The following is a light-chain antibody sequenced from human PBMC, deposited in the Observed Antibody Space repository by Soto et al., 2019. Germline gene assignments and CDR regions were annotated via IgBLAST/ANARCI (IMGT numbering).Light chain of an antibody. V-gene: IGKV1-39*01. J-gene: IGKJ3*01. CDR3: QQDLRPPLT. CDR2: AAS. Sequence: IQMTQSPSSLSASVGDRFTITFLASQSVSNYLNWYQQKPGKAPTLLIYAASTLQSGVPSRISGSGSGTDFTLTISSLQPEDFATYYCQQDLRPPLTFGPGTKVDIK. CDR1: QSVSNY.